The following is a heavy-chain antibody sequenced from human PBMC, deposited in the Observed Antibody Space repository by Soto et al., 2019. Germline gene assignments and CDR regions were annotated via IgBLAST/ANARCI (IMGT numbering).Heavy chain of an antibody. D-gene: IGHD5-18*01. CDR1: GGSISSGGYS. CDR2: IYHSGST. J-gene: IGHJ6*02. CDR3: ASIQLWSPYYYYGMDV. Sequence: SETLSLTCAVSGGSISSGGYSWSWIRQPPGKGLEWIGYIYHSGSTYYNPSLKSRVTISVDRSKNQFSLKLSSVTAADTAVYYCASIQLWSPYYYYGMDVWGQGTTVTVSS. V-gene: IGHV4-30-2*01.